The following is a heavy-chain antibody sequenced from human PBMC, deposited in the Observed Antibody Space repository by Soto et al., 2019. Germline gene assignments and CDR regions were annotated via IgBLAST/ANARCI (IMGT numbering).Heavy chain of an antibody. D-gene: IGHD6-13*01. V-gene: IGHV3-21*01. Sequence: GGSLRLSCAASGFTFSSYSMNWVRQAPGKGLEWVSTISSNSAYIYYTDALRGRFTISRDNAKNSLHLQMNSLRAEDTAVYYCARDASRDSSARGWFDPWGPGTLVTVSS. CDR1: GFTFSSYS. CDR3: ARDASRDSSARGWFDP. CDR2: ISSNSAYI. J-gene: IGHJ5*02.